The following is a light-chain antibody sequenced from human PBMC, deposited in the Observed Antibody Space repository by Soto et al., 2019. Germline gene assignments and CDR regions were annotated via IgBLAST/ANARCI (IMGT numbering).Light chain of an antibody. CDR1: QSIITY. CDR2: AAS. Sequence: DIQMTQSPSSLSASVGDRVTITCRASQSIITYLNWYQQKPGRAPKLLIYAASTLQSGVPSRFSGSGSGTDVTLTISSLQPEDFATYYCQQSYSTLLTFGGGTKVEI. V-gene: IGKV1-39*01. J-gene: IGKJ4*01. CDR3: QQSYSTLLT.